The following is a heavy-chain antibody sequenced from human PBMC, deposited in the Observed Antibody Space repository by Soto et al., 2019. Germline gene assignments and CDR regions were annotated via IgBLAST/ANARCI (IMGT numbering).Heavy chain of an antibody. J-gene: IGHJ4*02. CDR1: GGSISSGGYY. CDR2: IYYSGST. V-gene: IGHV4-31*02. CDR3: AREVFIAVAGTVHYFDY. Sequence: LCGGSISSGGYYWSWIRQHPGKGLEWIGYIYYSGSTYYNPSLKSRVTISVDTSKNQFSLKLSSVTAADTAVYYCAREVFIAVAGTVHYFDYWGQGTLVTVSS. D-gene: IGHD6-19*01.